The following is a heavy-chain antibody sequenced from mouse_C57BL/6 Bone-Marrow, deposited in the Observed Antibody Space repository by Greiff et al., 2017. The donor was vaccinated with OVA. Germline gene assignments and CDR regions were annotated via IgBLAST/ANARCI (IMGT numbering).Heavy chain of an antibody. CDR3: ASGNTTVEGYYFDY. V-gene: IGHV5-15*01. CDR1: GFTFSDYG. CDR2: ISNLAYSI. J-gene: IGHJ2*01. D-gene: IGHD1-1*01. Sequence: DVQLVESGGGLVQPGGSLKLSCAASGFTFSDYGMAWVRQAPRKGPEWVAFISNLAYSIYYADTVTGRFTISRENAKNTLYLEMSSLRSEDTAMYDCASGNTTVEGYYFDYWGQGTTLTVSS.